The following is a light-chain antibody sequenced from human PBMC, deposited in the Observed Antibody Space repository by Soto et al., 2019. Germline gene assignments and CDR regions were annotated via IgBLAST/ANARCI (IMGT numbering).Light chain of an antibody. CDR2: DVS. Sequence: QSALTQPPSVSGSPGQSVTISCTGTSSDVGGSNYVSWYQQHPGKTPKLMIYDVSQRLSGVPDRFSGSKSDSTASLTISGLQAEDEADYYCCSHAGNFILVFGGGTKVTVL. V-gene: IGLV2-11*01. J-gene: IGLJ3*02. CDR3: CSHAGNFILV. CDR1: SSDVGGSNY.